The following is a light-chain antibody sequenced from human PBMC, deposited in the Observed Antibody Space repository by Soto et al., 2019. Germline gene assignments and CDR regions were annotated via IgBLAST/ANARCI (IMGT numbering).Light chain of an antibody. J-gene: IGLJ2*01. CDR2: EVN. CDR1: SSDVGADNY. V-gene: IGLV2-8*01. Sequence: QSALTQPPSASGSPGQSVTISCTGTSSDVGADNYVSWYQQHPGKAPKLMIYEVNKRPSGVPDRFSGSKSGNTASLTVSGLQAEDEADYFCSSYVGNNNVVFGGGTQLTVL. CDR3: SSYVGNNNVV.